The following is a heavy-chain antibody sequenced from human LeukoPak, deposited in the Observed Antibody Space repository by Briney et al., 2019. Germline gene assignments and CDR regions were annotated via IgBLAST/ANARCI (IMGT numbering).Heavy chain of an antibody. CDR2: IQDDESNK. J-gene: IGHJ6*03. D-gene: IGHD2-15*01. CDR3: AKQMVERPHYYYMDV. V-gene: IGHV3-30*02. CDR1: GFIFSSFG. Sequence: GGSLRLSCAASGFIFSSFGMHWVRHAPGKGLEWVAFIQDDESNKFYADSVKGRFTISRDNSKNTLFLQMNSLRPEDTALYYCAKQMVERPHYYYMDVWGKGTTVTVSS.